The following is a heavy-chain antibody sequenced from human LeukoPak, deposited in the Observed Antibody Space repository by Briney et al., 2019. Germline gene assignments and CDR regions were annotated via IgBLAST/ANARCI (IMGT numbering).Heavy chain of an antibody. Sequence: PGGSLRLSCAASGFTFSGSATHWVRQASGKGLEWVGRIRSKANSYATAYAASVKGRFTISRDDSKNTAYLQMDSLKTEDTAVYYCTRHPLYNWNDSSWGQGTLVTVSS. J-gene: IGHJ5*02. D-gene: IGHD1-20*01. CDR1: GFTFSGSA. CDR2: IRSKANSYAT. CDR3: TRHPLYNWNDSS. V-gene: IGHV3-73*01.